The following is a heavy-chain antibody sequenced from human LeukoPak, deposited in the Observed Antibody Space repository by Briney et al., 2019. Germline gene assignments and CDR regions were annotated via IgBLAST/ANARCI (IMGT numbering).Heavy chain of an antibody. CDR2: FYIGGNT. J-gene: IGHJ4*02. CDR3: AREGPTVAMDAPFDY. D-gene: IGHD5-18*01. V-gene: IGHV4-4*07. CDR1: GGAITSYS. Sequence: SETLSLTCTVSGGAITSYSWDWIRQPAGKGLEWIGRFYIGGNTYYNPSLKSRVTISGDKSNNLLSLKLSSVTAADTAVYYCAREGPTVAMDAPFDYWGQGTLVTVSS.